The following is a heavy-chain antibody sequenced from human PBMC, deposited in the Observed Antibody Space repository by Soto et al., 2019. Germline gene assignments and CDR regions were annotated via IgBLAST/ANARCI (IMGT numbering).Heavy chain of an antibody. V-gene: IGHV4-59*01. CDR1: GGSISSYY. CDR2: IYYSGST. CDR3: ARDLRWFDP. Sequence: PSETLSLTCTVVGGSISSYYWSWIRQPPGKGLEWIGYIYYSGSTNYNPSLKSRVTISVDTSKNQFSLKLSSVTAADTAVYYCARDLRWFDPWGQGTLVTVSS. J-gene: IGHJ5*02.